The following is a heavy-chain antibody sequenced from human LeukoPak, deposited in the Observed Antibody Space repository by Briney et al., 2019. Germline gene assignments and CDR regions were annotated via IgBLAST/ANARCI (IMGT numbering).Heavy chain of an antibody. CDR3: ARGPYGSGSSDY. Sequence: PSETLSLTCAVYGGSFSGYYWSWIRQPPGKELEWIGEINHSGSTNYNPSLKSRVTISVDTSKNQFSLKLSSVTAADTAVYYCARGPYGSGSSDYWGQGTLVTVSS. D-gene: IGHD3-10*01. V-gene: IGHV4-34*01. CDR2: INHSGST. J-gene: IGHJ4*02. CDR1: GGSFSGYY.